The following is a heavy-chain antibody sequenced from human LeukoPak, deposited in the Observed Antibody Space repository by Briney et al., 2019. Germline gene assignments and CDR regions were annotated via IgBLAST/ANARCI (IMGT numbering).Heavy chain of an antibody. CDR3: ARYGDSSGYADY. V-gene: IGHV3-21*01. CDR2: ISSSSSYI. Sequence: GGSLRLSCAASGFTFSTYWMNWVRQAPGKGLEWVSSISSSSSYIYYADSVKGRFTISRDNAKNSLYLQMNSLRAEDTAVYYCARYGDSSGYADYWGQGTLVTVSS. CDR1: GFTFSTYW. J-gene: IGHJ4*02. D-gene: IGHD3-22*01.